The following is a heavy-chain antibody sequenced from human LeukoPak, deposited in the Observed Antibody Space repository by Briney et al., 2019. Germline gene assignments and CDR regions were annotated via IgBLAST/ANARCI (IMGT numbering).Heavy chain of an antibody. J-gene: IGHJ4*02. D-gene: IGHD3-16*02. CDR2: ISSSSSYI. Sequence: GGSLRLSCAASGFTFSSYSMNWVRQAPGKGLEWVSSISSSSSYIYYADSVKGRFTISRDNAKNSLYLQMNSLRAEDTAVYYCARDQSLHLRYFDYWGQGTLVTVSS. CDR3: ARDQSLHLRYFDY. CDR1: GFTFSSYS. V-gene: IGHV3-21*01.